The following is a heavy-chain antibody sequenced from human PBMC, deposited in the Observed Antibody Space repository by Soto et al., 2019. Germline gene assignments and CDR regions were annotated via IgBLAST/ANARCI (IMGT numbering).Heavy chain of an antibody. CDR1: GFICSSYD. Sequence: PGGSLRLSCAASGFICSSYDMSWVRQARGKGLEWVQEILVEGRAFYVVSEWGRFTISRYTINSTVDRQMNSLTAGDTALYYCAKVIASGGGAFHMCGQGTMVTVSS. CDR3: AKVIASGGGAFHM. V-gene: IGHV3-23*01. D-gene: IGHD2-8*02. J-gene: IGHJ3*02. CDR2: ILVEGRA.